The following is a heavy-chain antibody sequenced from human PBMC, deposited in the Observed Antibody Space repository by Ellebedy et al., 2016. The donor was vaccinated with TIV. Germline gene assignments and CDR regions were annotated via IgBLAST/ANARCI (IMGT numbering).Heavy chain of an antibody. CDR1: GFTFSTYS. D-gene: IGHD6-6*01. J-gene: IGHJ2*01. Sequence: GGSLRLXCAASGFTFSTYSMNWVRQAPGKGLEWVSYISSGSSSIYYAGSVKGRFTISRDNAKNSLYLQMNSLRAEDTAVYYCARLGSSSPYWYFDLWGRGTLVTVSS. CDR3: ARLGSSSPYWYFDL. V-gene: IGHV3-48*01. CDR2: ISSGSSSI.